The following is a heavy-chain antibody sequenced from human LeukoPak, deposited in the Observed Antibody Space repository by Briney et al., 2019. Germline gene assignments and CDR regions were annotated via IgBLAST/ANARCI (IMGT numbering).Heavy chain of an antibody. D-gene: IGHD5-18*01. CDR1: GGTFSSYA. Sequence: ASVKVSCKASGGTFSSYAISWVRQAPGQGLEWMGRIIPIFGIANYAQKFQGRVTITADKSTSTAYMELSSLRSEDTAVYYCARDSGPDTAIVLNWFDPWGQGTLVTVSS. CDR3: ARDSGPDTAIVLNWFDP. J-gene: IGHJ5*02. V-gene: IGHV1-69*04. CDR2: IIPIFGIA.